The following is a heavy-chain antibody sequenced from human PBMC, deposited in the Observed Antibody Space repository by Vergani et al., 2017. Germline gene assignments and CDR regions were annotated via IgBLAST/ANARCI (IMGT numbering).Heavy chain of an antibody. V-gene: IGHV1-45*02. CDR2: ITPFNGNT. J-gene: IGHJ4*02. Sequence: QMQLVQSGAEVKKTGSSVKVSCKASGYTFTYRYLHWVRQAPGQALEWMGWITPFNGNTNYAQKFQGRVTITRDTSASTAYMELSSLRSEDTAVYYCAKFPLNITTPDRGDFWGQGSLVTVSS. D-gene: IGHD1-1*01. CDR3: AKFPLNITTPDRGDF. CDR1: GYTFTYRY.